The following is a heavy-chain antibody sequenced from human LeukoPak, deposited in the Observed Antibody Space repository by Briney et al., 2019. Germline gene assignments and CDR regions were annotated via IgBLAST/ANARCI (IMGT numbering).Heavy chain of an antibody. J-gene: IGHJ4*02. D-gene: IGHD6-19*01. V-gene: IGHV3-23*01. Sequence: GGSLRLSCAASGFTFSSYAMSWVRQSPGRGLEWVSAISNSGTYTYYADSVKGRFTISRDNSKSTLYLQMNSLRAEDTAKYYCAKETQAVGGTRDYWGQGTLVTVSS. CDR3: AKETQAVGGTRDY. CDR1: GFTFSSYA. CDR2: ISNSGTYT.